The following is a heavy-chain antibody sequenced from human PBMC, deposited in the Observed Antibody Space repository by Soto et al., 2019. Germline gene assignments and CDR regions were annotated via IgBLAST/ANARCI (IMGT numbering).Heavy chain of an antibody. V-gene: IGHV4-34*01. D-gene: IGHD2-15*01. CDR1: GGSFSGYY. Sequence: SETLSLTCAVYGGSFSGYYWSWIRQPPGKGLEWIGEINHSGSTNYNPSLKSRVTISVDTSKNQFSLKLSSVTAADTAVYYCATSYCSGGSCSVDTAMVTVNWFDTWGQGTLVTVSS. CDR3: ATSYCSGGSCSVDTAMVTVNWFDT. J-gene: IGHJ5*02. CDR2: INHSGST.